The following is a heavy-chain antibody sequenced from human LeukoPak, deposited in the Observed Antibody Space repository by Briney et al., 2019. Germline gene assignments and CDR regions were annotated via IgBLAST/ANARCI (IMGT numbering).Heavy chain of an antibody. CDR2: IRDSGET. J-gene: IGHJ5*02. V-gene: IGHV3-66*03. CDR3: ARDRAVTQDWVEFDP. D-gene: IGHD4-17*01. Sequence: GGSLRLSCAGSGFSVSNYYMSWVRQAPGKGLEWVSLIRDSGETFYADSVKGRFTISRDNSKNTMYLQMNRLRVEDTAVYFCARDRAVTQDWVEFDPWGQGTLVTVSS. CDR1: GFSVSNYY.